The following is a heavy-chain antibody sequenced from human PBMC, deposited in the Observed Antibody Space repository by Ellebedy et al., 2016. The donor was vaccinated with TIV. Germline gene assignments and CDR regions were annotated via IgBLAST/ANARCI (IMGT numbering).Heavy chain of an antibody. V-gene: IGHV3-74*01. Sequence: GESLKISCAASGFTFNYYWMHWVRQAPGKGLIWVSRINGDGSSTTYADSVKGRFTISRDNAKRTLYLQMDSLRAEDTAVYYCARGGGVVTSIDYWGQGTLVTVSP. J-gene: IGHJ4*02. CDR2: INGDGSST. D-gene: IGHD2-21*02. CDR3: ARGGGVVTSIDY. CDR1: GFTFNYYW.